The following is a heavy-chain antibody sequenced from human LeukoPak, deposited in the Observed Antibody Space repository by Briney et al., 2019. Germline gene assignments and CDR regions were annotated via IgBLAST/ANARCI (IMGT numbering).Heavy chain of an antibody. V-gene: IGHV4-34*01. D-gene: IGHD3-22*01. CDR3: ARVSSPDSSGTVDY. CDR2: INHSGST. CDR1: GGSFSGYY. J-gene: IGHJ4*02. Sequence: PSETLSLTCAVYGGSFSGYYWSWIRQPPGKGLEWIGEINHSGSTNYNPSLKSRVTISVDTSENQFSLKLSSVTAADTAVYYCARVSSPDSSGTVDYWGQGTLVTVSS.